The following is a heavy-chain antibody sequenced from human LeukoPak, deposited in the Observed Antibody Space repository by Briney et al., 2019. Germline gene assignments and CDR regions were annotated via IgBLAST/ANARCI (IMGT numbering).Heavy chain of an antibody. Sequence: PVGSLRLSCAASGFTFSSYGMHWVRQAPGKGLEWVAVIWYDGSNKYYADSVKGRFTISRDNSKNTLYLQMNSLRAEDTAVYYCARDVPAYYYDSSGYTDAFDIWGQGTIVTVSS. CDR1: GFTFSSYG. V-gene: IGHV3-33*01. J-gene: IGHJ3*02. CDR2: IWYDGSNK. CDR3: ARDVPAYYYDSSGYTDAFDI. D-gene: IGHD3-22*01.